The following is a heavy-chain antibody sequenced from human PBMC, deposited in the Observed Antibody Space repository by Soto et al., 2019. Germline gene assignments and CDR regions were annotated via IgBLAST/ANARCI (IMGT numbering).Heavy chain of an antibody. CDR2: IYYSGST. V-gene: IGHV4-59*01. Sequence: ESLKISCKGSGYSFTSYWIGWVRQMPGKGLEWIGYIYYSGSTNYNPSLKSRVTISVDTSKNQFSLKLSSVTAADTAVYYCARGDYGRPFDYWGQGTLVTVSS. J-gene: IGHJ4*02. D-gene: IGHD4-17*01. CDR1: GYSFTSYW. CDR3: ARGDYGRPFDY.